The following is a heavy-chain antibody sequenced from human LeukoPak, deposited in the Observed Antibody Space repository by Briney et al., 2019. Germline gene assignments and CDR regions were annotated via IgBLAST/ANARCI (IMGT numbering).Heavy chain of an antibody. J-gene: IGHJ4*02. CDR1: GYTFTGYY. CDR2: INPNSGGT. D-gene: IGHD1-1*01. V-gene: IGHV1-2*02. CDR3: AREGVDWNHSVSYCDY. Sequence: ASVTVSCNASGYTFTGYYMHWVRQAPGQGLEWMGWINPNSGGTNYAQKFQGRVTMTRDTSISTAYMELSRLRSDDTAVYYCAREGVDWNHSVSYCDYWGQGTLVTVSS.